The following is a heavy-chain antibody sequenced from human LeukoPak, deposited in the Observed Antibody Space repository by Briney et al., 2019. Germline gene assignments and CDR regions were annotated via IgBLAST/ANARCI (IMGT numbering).Heavy chain of an antibody. J-gene: IGHJ4*02. CDR2: ISYDGSNK. CDR1: GFTFSSDG. CDR3: ANNIENYGDFY. Sequence: PGGSLRLSCAASGFTFSSDGMHWVRQAPGKGLEWVAVISYDGSNKYYADSVKGRFTISRDNSKNTLYLQMNSLRAEDTAVYYCANNIENYGDFYWGQGTLVTVSS. V-gene: IGHV3-30*18. D-gene: IGHD4-17*01.